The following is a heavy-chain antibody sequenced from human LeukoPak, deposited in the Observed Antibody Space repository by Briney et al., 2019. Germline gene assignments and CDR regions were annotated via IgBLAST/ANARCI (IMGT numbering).Heavy chain of an antibody. D-gene: IGHD6-13*01. CDR1: GFTFDDYG. CDR2: INWNGGST. Sequence: GGSLRLSCAASGFTFDDYGMSWVRQAPGKGLEWVSGINWNGGSTGYVDSVKGRFTISRDNAKNSLYLQMNSLRAEDTALYYCAREKVAAAETFFDYWGQGTLVTVSS. V-gene: IGHV3-20*04. J-gene: IGHJ4*02. CDR3: AREKVAAAETFFDY.